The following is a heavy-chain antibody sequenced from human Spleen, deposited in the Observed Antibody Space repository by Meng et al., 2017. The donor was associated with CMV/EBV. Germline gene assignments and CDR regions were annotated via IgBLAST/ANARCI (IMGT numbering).Heavy chain of an antibody. D-gene: IGHD3-3*01. V-gene: IGHV4-61*01. CDR2: IYYSGST. Sequence: SETLSLTCTVSGGSVSSGSHYWSWIRQPPGKGLEWIGYIYYSGSTNYNPSLKSRVTISVDTSKNQFSLKVRSVTAADTAVYYCARGVQLRFLEWLPDYYYYGMDVWGQGTTVTVSS. CDR3: ARGVQLRFLEWLPDYYYYGMDV. CDR1: GGSVSSGSHY. J-gene: IGHJ6*02.